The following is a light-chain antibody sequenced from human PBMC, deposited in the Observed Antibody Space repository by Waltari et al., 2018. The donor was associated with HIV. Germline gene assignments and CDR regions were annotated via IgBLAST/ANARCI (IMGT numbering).Light chain of an antibody. Sequence: QSALTQPRSVSGSPGQSVTISCTGTSSDVGDYNYVSWYQQHPCKAPKLMILEVNKRPSGLPVRFSGSKSGNTASLTISGLQAEDEADYSCCSYADKYTWVFGGGTKLTVL. CDR1: SSDVGDYNY. CDR2: EVN. CDR3: CSYADKYTWV. J-gene: IGLJ3*02. V-gene: IGLV2-11*01.